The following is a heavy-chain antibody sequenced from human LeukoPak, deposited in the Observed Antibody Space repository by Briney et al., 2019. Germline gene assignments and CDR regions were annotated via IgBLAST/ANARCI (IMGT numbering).Heavy chain of an antibody. D-gene: IGHD3-10*01. V-gene: IGHV3-66*02. Sequence: HPGGSLRLSCTASGFTVSSNYMSWVRQAPGKGLEWVSVIYSGGSTYYADSVKGRFTISRDNSKNTLYLQMNSLRAEDTAVYYCASVGETPFDYWGQGTLVTVSS. CDR2: IYSGGST. J-gene: IGHJ4*02. CDR1: GFTVSSNY. CDR3: ASVGETPFDY.